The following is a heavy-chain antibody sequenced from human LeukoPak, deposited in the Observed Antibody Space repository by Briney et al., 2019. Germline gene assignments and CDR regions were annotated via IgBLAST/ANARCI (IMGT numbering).Heavy chain of an antibody. J-gene: IGHJ4*02. V-gene: IGHV3-23*01. CDR3: AKVVGDYSTCDY. Sequence: GGSLRLSCAPSGFTFSRHGMHWVRQAPGKGLEWVSGISASGGSTYYADSVKGRFTISRDNSKNTLYLQMNSLRAEDTAVYYCAKVVGDYSTCDYWGQGTLVTVSS. CDR2: ISASGGST. CDR1: GFTFSRHG. D-gene: IGHD4-11*01.